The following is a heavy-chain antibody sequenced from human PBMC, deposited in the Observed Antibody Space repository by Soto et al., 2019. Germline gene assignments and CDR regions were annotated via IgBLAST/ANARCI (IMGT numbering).Heavy chain of an antibody. J-gene: IGHJ4*02. V-gene: IGHV3-21*01. Sequence: PGGALRRSCAASGFAFSSYSMNWVRQAPGKGLEWVSSISSSSSYIYYADSVKGRFTISRDNAKNSLYLQMNSLRAEDTAVYYCARDRPFDAYWGQGTLVTVSS. CDR1: GFAFSSYS. CDR3: ARDRPFDAY. CDR2: ISSSSSYI.